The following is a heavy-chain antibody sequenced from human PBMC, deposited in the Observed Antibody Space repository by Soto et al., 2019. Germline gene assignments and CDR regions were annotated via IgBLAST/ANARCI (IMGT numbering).Heavy chain of an antibody. D-gene: IGHD1-7*01. V-gene: IGHV4-39*01. J-gene: IGHJ5*02. CDR3: ARHELNGLKGFDP. Sequence: PSETLSLTCTVSGGSITSSNFYWGWVRQPPGKGLEWIGTLYSGGSAYYNASLKSRVAMSVDTSKNQFSLKLSSVTAADTAVYYCARHELNGLKGFDPWGQGTLVTVSS. CDR2: LYSGGSA. CDR1: GGSITSSNFY.